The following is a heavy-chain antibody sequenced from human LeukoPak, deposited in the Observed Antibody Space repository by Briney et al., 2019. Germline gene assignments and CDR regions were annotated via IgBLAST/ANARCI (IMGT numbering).Heavy chain of an antibody. CDR3: ARRASRIVVVPAAAGAFDI. V-gene: IGHV4-39*01. CDR2: IYYSGST. CDR1: GGSISSSSYY. J-gene: IGHJ3*02. Sequence: PSETLSLTCTVSGGSISSSSYYWGWIRQPPGKGLEWIGSIYYSGSTYYNPSLKSRVTISVDTSKNQFSLKLSSVTAADTAVYYCARRASRIVVVPAAAGAFDIWGQGTMVTVSS. D-gene: IGHD2-2*01.